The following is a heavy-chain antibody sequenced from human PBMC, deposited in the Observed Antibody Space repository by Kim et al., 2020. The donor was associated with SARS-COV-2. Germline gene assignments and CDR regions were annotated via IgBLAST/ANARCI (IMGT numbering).Heavy chain of an antibody. Sequence: ASVKVSCKASGYTFTGYYLYWVRQAPGQGLEWMGRINPDTGGTKYAQKFQGRLTMTRDTSINTAYMELSRLRSDDTALYYCAASGDYWGQGTLVTVSS. CDR2: INPDTGGT. J-gene: IGHJ4*02. D-gene: IGHD6-25*01. CDR3: AASGDY. V-gene: IGHV1-2*06. CDR1: GYTFTGYY.